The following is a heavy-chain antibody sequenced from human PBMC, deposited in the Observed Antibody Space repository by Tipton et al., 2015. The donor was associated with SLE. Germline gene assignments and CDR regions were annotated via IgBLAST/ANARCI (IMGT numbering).Heavy chain of an antibody. Sequence: QLVQSGAEVKRPGESLKISCKGSGFTFTSYWIGWVRQLPGKGLEWMGIIYPGDSDTRYSLSFQGQVTISADKSITTAYLQWSSLKASDTAMYYCAKGKSGSYRDVFNIWGQGTMVTVSS. J-gene: IGHJ3*02. D-gene: IGHD3-10*01. V-gene: IGHV5-51*03. CDR1: GFTFTSYW. CDR2: IYPGDSDT. CDR3: AKGKSGSYRDVFNI.